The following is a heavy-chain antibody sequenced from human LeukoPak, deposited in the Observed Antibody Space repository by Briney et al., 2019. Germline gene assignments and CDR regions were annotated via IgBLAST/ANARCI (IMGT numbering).Heavy chain of an antibody. D-gene: IGHD5-18*01. CDR2: INHSGNT. J-gene: IGHJ5*02. V-gene: IGHV4-38-2*01. Sequence: PSETLSLTCAVSGYSISSGYYWGWIRQPPGRGLEWIGSINHSGNTYCNPSLKSRVDISIDTSKNDFSLKVTSVTAADTAVYFCARQDTAMVKGGFDPWGQGTLVTVSS. CDR3: ARQDTAMVKGGFDP. CDR1: GYSISSGYY.